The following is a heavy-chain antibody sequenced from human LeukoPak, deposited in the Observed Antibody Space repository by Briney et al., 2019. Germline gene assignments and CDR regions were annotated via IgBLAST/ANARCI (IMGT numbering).Heavy chain of an antibody. CDR3: AKDETPYYYDSSGQYFDY. CDR2: ISGSGGST. J-gene: IGHJ4*02. D-gene: IGHD3-22*01. CDR1: GFTFSNYW. V-gene: IGHV3-23*01. Sequence: GGSLRLSCVVSGFTFSNYWMSWVRQAPGKGLEWVSAISGSGGSTYYADSVKGRFTISRDNSKNTLYLQMNSLRAEDTAVYYCAKDETPYYYDSSGQYFDYWGQGTLVTVSS.